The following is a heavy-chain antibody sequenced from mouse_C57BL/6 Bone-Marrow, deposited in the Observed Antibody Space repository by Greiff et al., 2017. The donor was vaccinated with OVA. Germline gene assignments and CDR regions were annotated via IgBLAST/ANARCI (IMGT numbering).Heavy chain of an antibody. V-gene: IGHV1-69*01. Sequence: QVQLQQPGAELVMPGASVKLSCKASGYTFTSYWMHWVKQRPGQGLEWIGEIDPSDSYTNYNQQFKGKSTLTVDKSSSTAYMQLSSLTSEDSAVYYCARFYDYDEDYWGQGTTLTVSS. J-gene: IGHJ2*01. CDR3: ARFYDYDEDY. CDR1: GYTFTSYW. D-gene: IGHD2-4*01. CDR2: IDPSDSYT.